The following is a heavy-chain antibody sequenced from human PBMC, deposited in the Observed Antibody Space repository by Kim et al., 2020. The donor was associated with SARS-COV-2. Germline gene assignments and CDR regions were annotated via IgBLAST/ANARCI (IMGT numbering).Heavy chain of an antibody. CDR3: GGNDYGGKGAFDI. V-gene: IGHV4-39*01. D-gene: IGHD4-17*01. CDR2: IYYSGST. CDR1: GGSISSSSYY. Sequence: SETLSLTCTVSGGSISSSSYYWGWIRQPPGKGLEWIGSIYYSGSTYYNPSLKSRVTISVDTSKNQFSLKLGSVTAADTAVYYCGGNDYGGKGAFDIWGQGTMVTVSS. J-gene: IGHJ3*02.